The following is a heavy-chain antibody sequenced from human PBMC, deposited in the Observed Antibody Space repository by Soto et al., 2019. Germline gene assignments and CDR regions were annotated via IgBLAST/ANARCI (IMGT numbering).Heavy chain of an antibody. D-gene: IGHD6-13*01. V-gene: IGHV3-53*04. J-gene: IGHJ4*02. Sequence: EVQLVESGGGLVQPGGSLRLSCAASGFTVSSNYMSWVRQAPGKGLEWVSVIYSGGSTYYADSVKGRFTISRHNSKNTQYLQMDSLRAEDTAVYYCARDTSSAGFDYWGQGTLVTVSS. CDR2: IYSGGST. CDR3: ARDTSSAGFDY. CDR1: GFTVSSNY.